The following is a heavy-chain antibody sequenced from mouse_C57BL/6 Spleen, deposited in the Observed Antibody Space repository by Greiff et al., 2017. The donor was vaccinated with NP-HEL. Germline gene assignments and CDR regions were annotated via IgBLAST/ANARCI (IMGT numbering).Heavy chain of an antibody. V-gene: IGHV1-50*01. Sequence: QVQLQQPGAELVKPGASVKLSCKASGYTFTSYWMQWVKQRPGQGLEWIGEIDPSDSYTNYNQKFKGKATLTVDTSSSTAYMQLSSLTSEDSAVYYCARSNYDYDGYWGQGTTLTVSS. D-gene: IGHD2-4*01. CDR1: GYTFTSYW. CDR3: ARSNYDYDGY. CDR2: IDPSDSYT. J-gene: IGHJ2*01.